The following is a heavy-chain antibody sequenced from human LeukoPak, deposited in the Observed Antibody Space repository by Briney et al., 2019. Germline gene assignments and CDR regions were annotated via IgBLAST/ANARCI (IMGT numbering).Heavy chain of an antibody. CDR2: IYYSGST. CDR3: ARQRGSGWYPGDFDY. V-gene: IGHV4-39*01. Sequence: PSETLFLTCTVSGGSISSSSYYWGWIRQPPGKGLEWIGSIYYSGSTYCNPSLKSRVTISVDTSKNQFSLKLSSVTAADTAVYYCARQRGSGWYPGDFDYWGQGTLVTVSS. D-gene: IGHD6-19*01. J-gene: IGHJ4*02. CDR1: GGSISSSSYY.